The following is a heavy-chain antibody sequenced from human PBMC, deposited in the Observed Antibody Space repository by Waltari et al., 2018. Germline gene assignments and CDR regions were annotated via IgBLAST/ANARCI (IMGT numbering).Heavy chain of an antibody. CDR3: AREGEGPTVTVDY. CDR2: IKQDGSEK. V-gene: IGHV3-7*01. D-gene: IGHD4-4*01. Sequence: EVQLVESGGGLVQPGGSLRLSCAASGFTFSSYWMSWVRQAPGKGLEWVANIKQDGSEKYYVDSVKGRFTISRDNAKNSLYLQMNSLRAEDTAVYYCAREGEGPTVTVDYWGQGTLVTVSS. CDR1: GFTFSSYW. J-gene: IGHJ4*02.